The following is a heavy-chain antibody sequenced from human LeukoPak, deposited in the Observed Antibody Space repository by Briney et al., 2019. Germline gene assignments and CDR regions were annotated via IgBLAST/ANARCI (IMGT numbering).Heavy chain of an antibody. CDR1: GGSINSYY. CDR3: ARGGYYGSGNDFRFDP. V-gene: IGHV4-59*01. Sequence: PSETLSLTCTVSGGSINSYYWSWIRQPPGKGLEWIGYIYYSGSTNYNPSLKSRVTISVDTSKNQFSLKLSSVTAADTAIYYCARGGYYGSGNDFRFDPWGQGTLVTVSS. D-gene: IGHD3-10*01. J-gene: IGHJ5*02. CDR2: IYYSGST.